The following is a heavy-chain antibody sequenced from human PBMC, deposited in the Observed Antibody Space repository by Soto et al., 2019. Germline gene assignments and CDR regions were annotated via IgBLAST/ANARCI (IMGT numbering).Heavy chain of an antibody. D-gene: IGHD3-16*01. CDR3: AREGVRGMDV. CDR1: GYTFTSYD. CDR2: MNPNSGNT. J-gene: IGHJ6*02. V-gene: IGHV1-8*01. Sequence: QVQLVQSGAEVKKPGASVKVSCKASGYTFTSYDINWVRQATGQGLEWMGWMNPNSGNTGYAQKXQGRVTXTRNTXIXXXXMELSSLRSXXTXVYYCAREGVRGMDVWGQGTTVTVSS.